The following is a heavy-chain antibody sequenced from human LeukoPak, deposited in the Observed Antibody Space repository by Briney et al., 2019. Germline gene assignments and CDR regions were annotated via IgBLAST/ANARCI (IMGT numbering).Heavy chain of an antibody. CDR1: GYTFTSYG. CDR2: ISAYNGNT. V-gene: IGHV1-18*01. Sequence: ASVKVSCKASGYTFTSYGNSWVRQAPGQGLEWMGWISAYNGNTNYAQKLQGRVTMTTDTSTSTAYMELRSLRSDDTAVYYCARVSAAAGTADYWGQGTLVTVSS. CDR3: ARVSAAAGTADY. D-gene: IGHD6-13*01. J-gene: IGHJ4*02.